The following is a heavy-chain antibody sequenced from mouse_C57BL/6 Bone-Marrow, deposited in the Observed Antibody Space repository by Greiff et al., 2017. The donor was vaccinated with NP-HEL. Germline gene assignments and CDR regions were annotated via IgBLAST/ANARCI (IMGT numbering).Heavy chain of an antibody. V-gene: IGHV1-64*01. CDR3: ASIYYGLWFAY. CDR1: GYTFTSYW. Sequence: QVQLQQPGAELVKPGASVKLSCKASGYTFTSYWMHWVKQRPGQGLEWIGMIHPNSGSTNYNEKFKSKATLTVDKSSSTAYMQLSSLTSEDSAVYYCASIYYGLWFAYWGQGTLVTVSA. D-gene: IGHD2-1*01. CDR2: IHPNSGST. J-gene: IGHJ3*01.